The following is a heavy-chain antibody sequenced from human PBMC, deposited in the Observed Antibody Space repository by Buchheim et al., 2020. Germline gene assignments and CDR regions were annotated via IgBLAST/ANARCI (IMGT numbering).Heavy chain of an antibody. CDR2: ISGSGGST. D-gene: IGHD6-19*01. Sequence: EVQLLESGGGLVQPGGSLRLSCAASGFTFSSYAMSWVRQAPGKGLEWVSAISGSGGSTYYADSVKGRFTISRDNSKNTLYLQMNSLRAEDTAVYYCAKDLFSAVRRRGWYPSSFDYWGQGTL. V-gene: IGHV3-23*01. J-gene: IGHJ4*02. CDR1: GFTFSSYA. CDR3: AKDLFSAVRRRGWYPSSFDY.